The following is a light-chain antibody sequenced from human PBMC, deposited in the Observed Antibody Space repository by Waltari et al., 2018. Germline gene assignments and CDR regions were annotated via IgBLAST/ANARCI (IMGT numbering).Light chain of an antibody. Sequence: IQMTQSPSTLSASAGDRVVITCRACQSVNTWLAWYQQRPGKAPNLLIYRASSLQSGVPSRFSGRGSGTEFTLTINSLQPDDFASYYCQQYNSFPWTFGQGTKVEIK. CDR1: QSVNTW. CDR3: QQYNSFPWT. V-gene: IGKV1-5*03. CDR2: RAS. J-gene: IGKJ1*01.